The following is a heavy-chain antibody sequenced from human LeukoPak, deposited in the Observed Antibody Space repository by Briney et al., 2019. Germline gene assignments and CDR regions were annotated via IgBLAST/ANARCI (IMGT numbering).Heavy chain of an antibody. CDR2: ISYDGSNK. V-gene: IGHV3-30*18. CDR3: AKDRDAINTYFDY. J-gene: IGHJ4*02. CDR1: GFTFSSYG. Sequence: GGSLRPSCAAAGFTFSSYGMHWVRQAPGKGLEWVAVISYDGSNKDYADSVKGRFTISRDNSKNTLHLQMNSLRVEDTAVYYCAKDRDAINTYFDYWGQGTLVTVSS. D-gene: IGHD5-12*01.